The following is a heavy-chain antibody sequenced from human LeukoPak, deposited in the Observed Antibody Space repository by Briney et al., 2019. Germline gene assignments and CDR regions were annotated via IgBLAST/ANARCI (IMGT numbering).Heavy chain of an antibody. V-gene: IGHV4-30-4*08. J-gene: IGHJ4*02. Sequence: RPSETLSLTCTVSGGSISSGDYYWSWIRQPPGKGLEWIGYIYYSGSTYYNPSLKSRVTISVDTSKNQFSLKLSSVTAAETAVYYCARVREYYFDYWGQGTLVTVSS. D-gene: IGHD2/OR15-2a*01. CDR1: GGSISSGDYY. CDR3: ARVREYYFDY. CDR2: IYYSGST.